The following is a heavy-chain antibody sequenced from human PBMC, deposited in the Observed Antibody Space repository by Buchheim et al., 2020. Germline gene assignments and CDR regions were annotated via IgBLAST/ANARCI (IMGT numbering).Heavy chain of an antibody. D-gene: IGHD1-26*01. CDR1: GFTFSSYW. CDR3: VRGQPIA. V-gene: IGHV3-7*01. J-gene: IGHJ5*02. CDR2: IKQNGSDK. Sequence: EVQLVESGGGLVQPGGSLRLSCAASGFTFSSYWINWVRQAPGKGLEWVANIKQNGSDKHYVDSVKGRFTISRDNANNTVYLQMNSLRAEDTAVYYCVRGQPIAWGQGTL.